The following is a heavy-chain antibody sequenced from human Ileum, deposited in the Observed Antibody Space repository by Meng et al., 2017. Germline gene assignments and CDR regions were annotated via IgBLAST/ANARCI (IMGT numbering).Heavy chain of an antibody. Sequence: QGQLKEWGAQLVRPSETLSLPCAGYGGSFSGFYWSWIRQSPEKGLEWIGEINHGGGTNYNPSLSSRVTISVDTSKNQFSLKVNSVTAADTAFYYCARVDFRGDSRDSSGLGLWGQGTLVTVSS. CDR2: INHGGGT. V-gene: IGHV4-34*01. CDR1: GGSFSGFY. CDR3: ARVDFRGDSRDSSGLGL. J-gene: IGHJ4*02. D-gene: IGHD3-22*01.